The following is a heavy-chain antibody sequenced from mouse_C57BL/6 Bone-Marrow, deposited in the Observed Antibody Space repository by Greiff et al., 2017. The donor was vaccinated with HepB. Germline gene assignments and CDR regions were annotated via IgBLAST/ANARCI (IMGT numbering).Heavy chain of an antibody. CDR3: AIKRYYSNYFYAMDY. D-gene: IGHD2-5*01. J-gene: IGHJ4*01. CDR2: IHPSDSDT. Sequence: QVQLQQPGAELVKPGASVKVSCKASGYTFTSYWMHWVKQRPGQGLEWIGRIHPSDSDTNYNQKFKGKATLTVDKSSSTAYMQLSSLTSEGSAVFYGAIKRYYSNYFYAMDYWGQGTSVTVSS. CDR1: GYTFTSYW. V-gene: IGHV1-74*01.